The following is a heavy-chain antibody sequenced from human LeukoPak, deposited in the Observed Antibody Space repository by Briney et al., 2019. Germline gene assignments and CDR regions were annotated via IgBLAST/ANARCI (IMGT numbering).Heavy chain of an antibody. CDR2: IIPIFGTA. D-gene: IGHD5-18*01. Sequence: AASVKVSCKASGGTFSSYAISWVRQAPGQGLEWMGGIIPIFGTANYAQKFQGRVTITADESTSTAYMELSGLRSEDTAVYYCARTGAADSYGPPYYFDYWGQGTLVTVSS. CDR1: GGTFSSYA. J-gene: IGHJ4*02. CDR3: ARTGAADSYGPPYYFDY. V-gene: IGHV1-69*13.